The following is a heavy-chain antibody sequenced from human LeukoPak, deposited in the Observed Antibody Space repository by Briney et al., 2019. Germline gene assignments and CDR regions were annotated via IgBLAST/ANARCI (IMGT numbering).Heavy chain of an antibody. CDR1: GGSISSSSYY. D-gene: IGHD2-2*01. CDR2: IYYSGST. J-gene: IGHJ4*02. V-gene: IGHV4-39*01. CDR3: ARHSIVVVPAAAFGY. Sequence: SETLSLTCTVSGGSISSSSYYWGWIRQPPGKGLEWIGSIYYSGSTYYNPSLKSRVTISVDTSKNQFSLKLSSVTAADTAVYYCARHSIVVVPAAAFGYWGQGTLVTVSS.